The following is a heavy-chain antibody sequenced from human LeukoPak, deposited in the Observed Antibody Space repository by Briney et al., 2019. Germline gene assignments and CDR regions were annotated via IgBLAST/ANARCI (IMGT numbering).Heavy chain of an antibody. D-gene: IGHD5-24*01. CDR3: ARDRGWLQYIDY. V-gene: IGHV3-20*04. J-gene: IGHJ4*02. CDR2: INWNGGNT. CDR1: GFTFSSYE. Sequence: GGSLRLSCAASGFTFSSYEMNWVRQAPGKGLEWVSSINWNGGNTAYADSVKGRFTISRDTAKDSLYLQLNSLRAEDTALYYCARDRGWLQYIDYWGQGTLVTVSS.